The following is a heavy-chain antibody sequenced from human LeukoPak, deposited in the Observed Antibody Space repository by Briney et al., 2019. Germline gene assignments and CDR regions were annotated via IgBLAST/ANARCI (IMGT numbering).Heavy chain of an antibody. CDR2: TNSRSKWYN. J-gene: IGHJ4*02. CDR1: GDSASSNSAT. CDR3: ARDPYSSGWFDY. V-gene: IGHV6-1*01. D-gene: IGHD6-19*01. Sequence: PSQTLSLTCAISGDSASSNSATWNWIRQSPSRGLEWLGRTNSRSKWYNDYAVSVKSRITINPDTSKNQFSLQLNSVTPEDTAVYYCARDPYSSGWFDYWGQGTLVTVSS.